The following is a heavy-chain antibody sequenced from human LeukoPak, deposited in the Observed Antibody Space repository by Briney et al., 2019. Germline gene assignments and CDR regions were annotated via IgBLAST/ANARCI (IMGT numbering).Heavy chain of an antibody. Sequence: ASVKVSCKASGYTFTGYYMHWMRQAPGQGLEWMGWINPNSGGTNYAQKFQGRVTLTRDTSITTAYMELSRLRSDDTAVYYCARVRSYYDFWSGYLSLDYWGQGTLVTVSS. CDR3: ARVRSYYDFWSGYLSLDY. CDR1: GYTFTGYY. CDR2: INPNSGGT. V-gene: IGHV1-2*02. D-gene: IGHD3-3*01. J-gene: IGHJ4*02.